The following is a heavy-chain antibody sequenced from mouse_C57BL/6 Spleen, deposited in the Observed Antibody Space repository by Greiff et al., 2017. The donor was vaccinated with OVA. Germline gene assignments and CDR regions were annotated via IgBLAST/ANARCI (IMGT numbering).Heavy chain of an antibody. J-gene: IGHJ3*01. V-gene: IGHV14-2*01. Sequence: VQLQQSGAELVKPGASVKLSCKASGFNITDYYMHWVKQRTEQGLEWIGRIDPEDGDTKSAPKFKGKATITADTSSNTAYLQLISLTSEDTAVYYCACPFAYWGQGTLVTVSA. CDR2: IDPEDGDT. CDR3: ACPFAY. CDR1: GFNITDYY.